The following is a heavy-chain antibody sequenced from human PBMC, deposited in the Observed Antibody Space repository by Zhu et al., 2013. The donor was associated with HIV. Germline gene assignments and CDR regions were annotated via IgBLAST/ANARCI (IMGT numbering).Heavy chain of an antibody. CDR2: ISAYNGNT. V-gene: IGHV1-18*01. CDR1: GGTFSSYA. J-gene: IGHJ3*02. CDR3: ASLSGXYFRALDM. D-gene: IGHD1-26*01. Sequence: QVQLVQSGAEVKKPGSSVKVSCKASGGTFSSYAISWVRQAPGQGLEWMGWISAYNGNTNYAQKLQGRVTMTTDISTTTAYMELRSLRSDDTAVYYCASLSGXYFRALDMWGQGTMVTVSS.